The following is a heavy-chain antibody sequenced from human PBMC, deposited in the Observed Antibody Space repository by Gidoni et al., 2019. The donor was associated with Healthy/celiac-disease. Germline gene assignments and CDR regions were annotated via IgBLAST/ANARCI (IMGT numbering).Heavy chain of an antibody. CDR3: ARDPRVVPAGSYYYYGMDV. CDR1: GFTFSSYW. V-gene: IGHV3-7*03. CDR2: IKQDGSEK. D-gene: IGHD2-2*01. Sequence: EVQLVESGGGLVQPGGSLRLSCAASGFTFSSYWMSWVRQAPGKGLEWVANIKQDGSEKYYVDSVKGRFTISRDNAKNSLYLQMNSLRAEDTAVYYCARDPRVVPAGSYYYYGMDVWGQGTTVTVSS. J-gene: IGHJ6*02.